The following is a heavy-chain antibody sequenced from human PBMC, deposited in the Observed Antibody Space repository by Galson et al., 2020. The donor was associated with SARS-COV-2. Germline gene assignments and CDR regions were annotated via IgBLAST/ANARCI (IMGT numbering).Heavy chain of an antibody. Sequence: GESLKISCAASGFTFSSYGMHWVRQAPGKGLEWVAVIWYDGSNKYYADSVKGRFIISRDNSKNTLYLQINSLRAEDTAVYYCARDISVVTAISLDYYGMDVWGQGTMVTVSS. CDR2: IWYDGSNK. CDR1: GFTFSSYG. J-gene: IGHJ6*02. D-gene: IGHD2-21*02. CDR3: ARDISVVTAISLDYYGMDV. V-gene: IGHV3-33*01.